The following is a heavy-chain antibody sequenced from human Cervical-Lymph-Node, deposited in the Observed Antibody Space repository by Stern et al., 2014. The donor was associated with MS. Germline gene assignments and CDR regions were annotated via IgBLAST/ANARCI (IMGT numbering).Heavy chain of an antibody. J-gene: IGHJ4*02. D-gene: IGHD1-26*01. CDR1: GFNFSNYG. CDR3: TRDRGIMGTTTGDY. Sequence: MQLVESGAEVKKPGASVKVSCKASGFNFSNYGLSWVRQAPGQGLEWMGWISVYNGNIDFAQKFQGRLTMTTDPSTSTVYMELRSLRSDDTAVYYCTRDRGIMGTTTGDYWGQGTLVSVSA. CDR2: ISVYNGNI. V-gene: IGHV1-18*01.